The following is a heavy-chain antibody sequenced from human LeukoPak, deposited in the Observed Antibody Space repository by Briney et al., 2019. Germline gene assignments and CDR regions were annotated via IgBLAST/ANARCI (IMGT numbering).Heavy chain of an antibody. CDR1: GYSISSGYN. CDR3: ARGRFSEWSPQYYFDY. D-gene: IGHD3-3*01. V-gene: IGHV4-38-2*01. J-gene: IGHJ4*02. Sequence: SGTLSLTCAASGYSISSGYNWGWIRPPPGEGLGWIGSIYHSGSTYYNPSLKSRVTISVDTSKNQFSLKLSSVTAADTAVYYSARGRFSEWSPQYYFDYWGQGTLVTVSS. CDR2: IYHSGST.